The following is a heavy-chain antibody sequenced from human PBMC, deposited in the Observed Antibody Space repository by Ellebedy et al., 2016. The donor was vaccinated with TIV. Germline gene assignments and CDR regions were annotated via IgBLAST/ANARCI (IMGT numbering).Heavy chain of an antibody. CDR2: ISNSAI. D-gene: IGHD6-13*01. Sequence: GGSLRLSCAASGFTLSSYTMNWVRQAPGKGLEWVSYISNSAIYYADSVKGRFTISRDNAKNTLYLQMNSLRAEDTAVYYCAKDAIAAAGTGLYYGMDVWGQGTTVIVSS. J-gene: IGHJ6*02. CDR3: AKDAIAAAGTGLYYGMDV. CDR1: GFTLSSYT. V-gene: IGHV3-48*01.